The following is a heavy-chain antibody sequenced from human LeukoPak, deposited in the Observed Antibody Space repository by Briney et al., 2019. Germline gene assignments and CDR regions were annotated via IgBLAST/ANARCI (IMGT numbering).Heavy chain of an antibody. J-gene: IGHJ4*02. CDR1: GFTFSSYS. Sequence: HSGGSLRLSCAASGFTFSSYSMNWVRQAPGKGLEWVSYISSSSSTIYYADSVKGRFTISRDNSKNTLYLQMNSLRAEDTAVYYCASSAGALIDCWGQGTLVIVSS. D-gene: IGHD6-19*01. V-gene: IGHV3-48*01. CDR2: ISSSSSTI. CDR3: ASSAGALIDC.